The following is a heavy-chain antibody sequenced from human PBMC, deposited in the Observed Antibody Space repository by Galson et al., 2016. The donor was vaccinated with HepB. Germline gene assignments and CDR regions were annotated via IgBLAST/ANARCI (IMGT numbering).Heavy chain of an antibody. CDR3: AREVISAMDTDAFDI. V-gene: IGHV4-31*03. CDR2: MHYSGST. CDR1: GGSISSGNFF. J-gene: IGHJ3*02. Sequence: LSLTCTVSGGSISSGNFFWSWVRQVPGEGLEWIGYMHYSGSTHYNPSLKNRLTMSVDRSKNQFSLSLSSVTAADTAVYYCAREVISAMDTDAFDIWGQGTIVTVSS. D-gene: IGHD3-22*01.